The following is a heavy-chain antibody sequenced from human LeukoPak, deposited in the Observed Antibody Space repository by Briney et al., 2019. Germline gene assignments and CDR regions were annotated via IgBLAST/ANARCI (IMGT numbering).Heavy chain of an antibody. CDR3: ARMDAGWLVHKYFDY. V-gene: IGHV3-64*01. CDR2: ISSNGGST. D-gene: IGHD6-19*01. J-gene: IGHJ4*02. CDR1: GFTFSSYA. Sequence: GGSLRLSCAASGFTFSSYAMHWVRQAPGQGLEYVSAISSNGGSTYYANSVKGRFTISRDNSKNTLYLQMGSLRAEDMAVYYCARMDAGWLVHKYFDYWGQGTLVTVSS.